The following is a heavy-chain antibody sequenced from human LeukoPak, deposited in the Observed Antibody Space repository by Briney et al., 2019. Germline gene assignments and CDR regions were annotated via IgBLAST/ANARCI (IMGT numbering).Heavy chain of an antibody. CDR1: GFTFSSYG. CDR3: AKDDQLYGDYPGWFDP. Sequence: GRSLRLSCAASGFTFSSYGMHWVRQAPGKGLEWVAVISYDGSNKYYADSVKGRFTISRDNSKNTLYLQMNSLRAEDTAVYYCAKDDQLYGDYPGWFDPWGQGTLVTVSS. J-gene: IGHJ5*02. V-gene: IGHV3-30*18. D-gene: IGHD4-17*01. CDR2: ISYDGSNK.